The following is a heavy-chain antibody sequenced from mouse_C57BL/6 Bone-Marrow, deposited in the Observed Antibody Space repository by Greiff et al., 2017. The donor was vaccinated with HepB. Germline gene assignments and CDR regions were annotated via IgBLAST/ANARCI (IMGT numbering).Heavy chain of an antibody. Sequence: EVKLMESGAELVRPGASVKLSCTASGFNIKDDYMHWVKQRPEQGLEWIGWIDPENGDTEYASKFQGKATITADTSSNTAYLQLSSLTSEDTAVYYCTTRYYKDYWGQGTTLTVSS. J-gene: IGHJ2*01. V-gene: IGHV14-4*01. CDR3: TTRYYKDY. D-gene: IGHD2-12*01. CDR2: IDPENGDT. CDR1: GFNIKDDY.